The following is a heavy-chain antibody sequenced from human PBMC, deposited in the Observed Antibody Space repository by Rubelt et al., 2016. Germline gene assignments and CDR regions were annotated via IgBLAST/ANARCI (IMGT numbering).Heavy chain of an antibody. CDR2: IIPIFGTA. D-gene: IGHD6-13*01. V-gene: IGHV1-69*06. Sequence: QVQLVQSGAEVKKPGSSVKVSCKASGGTFSSYAISWVRQAPGQGLEWMGGIIPIFGTANYAQKFQGRVTMTTDTSTSTAYMELRGLRSADTAVCYCARDTRYSGSSNFDYWGQGTLVTVSS. CDR1: GGTFSSYA. J-gene: IGHJ4*02. CDR3: ARDTRYSGSSNFDY.